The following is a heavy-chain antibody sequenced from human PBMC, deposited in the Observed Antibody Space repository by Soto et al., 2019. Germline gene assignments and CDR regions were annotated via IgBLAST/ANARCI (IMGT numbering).Heavy chain of an antibody. CDR1: GGSISSYY. CDR2: IYYSGST. V-gene: IGHV4-59*08. D-gene: IGHD6-13*01. J-gene: IGHJ4*01. CDR3: ASWGGIASPGYDGSQAPYDY. Sequence: SETLSLTCTVSGGSISSYYWSWIRQPPGKGLEWIGYIYYSGSTNYNPSLKSRVTISVDTSKNQFSLKLSSVTAADTAVYYCASWGGIASPGYDGSQAPYDYWGQGTLVTVSS.